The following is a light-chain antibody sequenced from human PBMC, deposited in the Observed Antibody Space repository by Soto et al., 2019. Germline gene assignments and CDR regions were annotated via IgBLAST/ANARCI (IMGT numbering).Light chain of an antibody. CDR2: VGTGGIVG. V-gene: IGLV9-49*01. CDR1: SGHSNYK. J-gene: IGLJ2*01. Sequence: QSVLTQPPSASASLGASVTLTCTLSSGHSNYKVDWYQQRPGKGPRFVMRVGTGGIVGSKGDGIPDRFSVLGSGLNRYLTIKNIQEEDESDYHCGADHGSGSNFVKVFGGGTKVTVL. CDR3: GADHGSGSNFVKV.